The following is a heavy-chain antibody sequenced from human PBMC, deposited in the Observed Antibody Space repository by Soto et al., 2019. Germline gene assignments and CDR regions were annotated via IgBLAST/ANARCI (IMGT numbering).Heavy chain of an antibody. CDR2: IYHSGST. CDR1: GGSISSGGYS. D-gene: IGHD2-21*02. V-gene: IGHV4-30-2*01. Sequence: PSETLSLTCAVSGGSISSGGYSWSWIRQPPGKGLEWIGYIYHSGSTYYNPSLKSRVTISVDRSKNQFSPKLSSVTAADTAVYYCAREQAYCGGDCYSNGMDVWGQGTTVTVSS. J-gene: IGHJ6*02. CDR3: AREQAYCGGDCYSNGMDV.